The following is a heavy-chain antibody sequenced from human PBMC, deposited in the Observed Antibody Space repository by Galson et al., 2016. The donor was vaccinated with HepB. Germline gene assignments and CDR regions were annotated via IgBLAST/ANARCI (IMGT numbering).Heavy chain of an antibody. CDR2: FDPDDGET. V-gene: IGHV1-24*01. J-gene: IGHJ4*02. CDR3: AIESDY. Sequence: SVKVSCKVSGYTLAELSMHWVRQAPGKGLEWMGGFDPDDGETHYAQKFQGRITMTEDTSTDAAYMELRSLRSDDTAVYYCAIESDYWGLGTLVTVSS. CDR1: GYTLAELS.